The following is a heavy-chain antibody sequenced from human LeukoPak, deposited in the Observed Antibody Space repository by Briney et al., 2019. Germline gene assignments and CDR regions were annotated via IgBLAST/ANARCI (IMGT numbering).Heavy chain of an antibody. V-gene: IGHV4-61*02. J-gene: IGHJ6*03. CDR1: GGSISSGGYY. D-gene: IGHD3-3*01. CDR3: AREGLTSLEWLLYDYYYMDV. CDR2: IYTSGST. Sequence: SQTLSLTCTVSGGSISSGGYYWSWIRQPAGKGLEWIGRIYTSGSTNYNPSLKSRVTMSVDTSKDQFSLKLSSVTAADTAVYYCAREGLTSLEWLLYDYYYMDVWGKGTTVTVSS.